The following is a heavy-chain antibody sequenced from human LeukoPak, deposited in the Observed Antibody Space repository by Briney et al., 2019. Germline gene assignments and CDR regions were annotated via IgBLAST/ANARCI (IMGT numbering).Heavy chain of an antibody. CDR1: GGTFSSYA. CDR2: IIPIFGTA. J-gene: IGHJ6*03. V-gene: IGHV1-69*05. CDR3: ARGSGGYDSLWHYHYYYMDV. D-gene: IGHD5-12*01. Sequence: SVKVSCKASGGTFSSYAISWVRQAPGQGLEWMGGIIPIFGTASYAQKFQGRVTITTDESTSTAYMELSSLRSEDTAVYYCARGSGGYDSLWHYHYYYMDVWGKGTTVTVSS.